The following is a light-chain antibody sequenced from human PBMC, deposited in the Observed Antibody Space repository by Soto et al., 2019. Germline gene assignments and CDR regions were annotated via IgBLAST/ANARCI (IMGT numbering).Light chain of an antibody. V-gene: IGKV1-9*01. CDR3: QQLRMYPST. J-gene: IGKJ4*01. Sequence: IQLTKSPSSLSASVGDRVTITCRASQGISSYLAWYQQKPGKAPKLLIYAASTLQSGVPSRFSGSGSGTDFTLTISSLQPEDFATYYCQQLRMYPSTFGGGTKVDIK. CDR2: AAS. CDR1: QGISSY.